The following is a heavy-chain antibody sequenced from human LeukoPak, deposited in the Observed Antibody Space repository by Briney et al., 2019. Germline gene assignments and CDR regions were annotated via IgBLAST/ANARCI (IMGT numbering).Heavy chain of an antibody. CDR3: ARELVRKRELNN. CDR2: ISSSGADR. CDR1: GFTFSSCS. D-gene: IGHD1-1*01. V-gene: IGHV3-21*01. J-gene: IGHJ4*02. Sequence: PGGSLRLSCTASGFTFSSCSMNWVRQAPGQGLEWVSSISSSGADRYHADSVKGRFSISRDNAKNSLYLQMNNLRAEDTAVYYCARELVRKRELNNWGPGTLVTVSS.